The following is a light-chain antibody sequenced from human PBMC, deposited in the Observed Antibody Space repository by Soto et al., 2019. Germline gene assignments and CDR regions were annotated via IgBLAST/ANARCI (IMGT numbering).Light chain of an antibody. CDR1: QSVSSN. V-gene: IGKV3-15*01. J-gene: IGKJ1*01. Sequence: EIVMTQSPATLSVSPGERATLSCRASQSVSSNLAWYQQKPGQAPRLLIYGASTRATGIPARFSGSGSGTEFTLTISSLQSEDFAVYYCQQYNNWQRTFGQGTKVE. CDR2: GAS. CDR3: QQYNNWQRT.